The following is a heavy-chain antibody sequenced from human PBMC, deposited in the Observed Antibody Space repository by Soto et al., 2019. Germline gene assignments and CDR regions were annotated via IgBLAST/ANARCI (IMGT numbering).Heavy chain of an antibody. CDR3: TTLGLYGRRDP. J-gene: IGHJ5*02. Sequence: SVSNAWMNWVRQAPGKGLEWVGRIKSKTDGGTTDYAAPVKGRFTISRDDSKNTLYLQMNSLKTEDTAVYYCTTLGLYGRRDPWGQGTLVTVSS. CDR1: SVSNAW. CDR2: IKSKTDGGTT. V-gene: IGHV3-15*07. D-gene: IGHD4-17*01.